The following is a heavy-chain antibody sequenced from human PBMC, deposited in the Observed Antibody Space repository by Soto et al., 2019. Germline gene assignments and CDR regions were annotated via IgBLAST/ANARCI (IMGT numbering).Heavy chain of an antibody. CDR3: AKGADSSSWHYGMDV. J-gene: IGHJ6*02. CDR1: GFTFSSYG. Sequence: RLSCAASGFTFSSYGMHWVRQAPGKGLEWVAVISYDGSNKYYADSVKGRFTISRDNSKNTLYLQMNSLRAEDTAVYYCAKGADSSSWHYGMDVWGQGTTVTVSS. D-gene: IGHD6-13*01. CDR2: ISYDGSNK. V-gene: IGHV3-30*18.